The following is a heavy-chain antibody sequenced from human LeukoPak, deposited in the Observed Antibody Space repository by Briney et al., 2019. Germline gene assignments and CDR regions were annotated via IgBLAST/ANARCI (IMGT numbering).Heavy chain of an antibody. CDR1: EFTFSNFG. CDR2: IHYDGSKK. J-gene: IGHJ4*02. D-gene: IGHD6-19*01. Sequence: GGSLRLSCAASEFTFSNFGMHWVRRAPGKGLEWVALIHYDGSKKYYADSVRGRFTISRDNSKNTLFLQMNSLTTEDTAVYYCAKDTGYTSGRLDYWGQGNLVTVSS. V-gene: IGHV3-30*02. CDR3: AKDTGYTSGRLDY.